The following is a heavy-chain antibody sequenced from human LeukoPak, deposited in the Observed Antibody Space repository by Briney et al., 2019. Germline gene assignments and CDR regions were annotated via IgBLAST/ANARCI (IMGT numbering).Heavy chain of an antibody. V-gene: IGHV3-48*01. J-gene: IGHJ4*02. CDR3: ASQTVGYCSGGSCRKRLDY. Sequence: GGSLRLSCAASGFTFSSYSMNWARQAPGKGLEWVSYISSSSSTIYYADSVKGRFTISRDNAKNSLYLQMNSLRAEDTAVYYCASQTVGYCSGGSCRKRLDYWGQGTLVTVSS. D-gene: IGHD2-15*01. CDR2: ISSSSSTI. CDR1: GFTFSSYS.